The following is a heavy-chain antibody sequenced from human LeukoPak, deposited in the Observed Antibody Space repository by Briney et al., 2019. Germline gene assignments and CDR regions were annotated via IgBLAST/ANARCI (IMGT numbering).Heavy chain of an antibody. Sequence: PSETLSLTCTVSGGSISSSSHYWGWIRQPPGKGLEWIGSIYYSGSTYYNPSLKSRVTISVDTSKNQFSLKLSSVTAADTAVYYCARDLDFDWLLAPYMDVWGKGTTVTVSS. CDR1: GGSISSSSHY. CDR3: ARDLDFDWLLAPYMDV. CDR2: IYYSGST. D-gene: IGHD3-9*01. V-gene: IGHV4-39*07. J-gene: IGHJ6*03.